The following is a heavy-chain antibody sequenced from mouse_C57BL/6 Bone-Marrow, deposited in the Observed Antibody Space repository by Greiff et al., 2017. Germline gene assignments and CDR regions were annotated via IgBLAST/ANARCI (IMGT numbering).Heavy chain of an antibody. CDR2: ISNGGGST. D-gene: IGHD2-4*01. Sequence: EVQLVESGGGLVQPGGSLKLSCAASGFTFSDYYMYWVRQTPEKRLEWVAYISNGGGSTYYPDTVKGRFTISRDNAKNTLYLQMSRLKSEDTAMYYCARRDYDSAWFAYWGQGTLVTVSA. CDR3: ARRDYDSAWFAY. V-gene: IGHV5-12*01. CDR1: GFTFSDYY. J-gene: IGHJ3*01.